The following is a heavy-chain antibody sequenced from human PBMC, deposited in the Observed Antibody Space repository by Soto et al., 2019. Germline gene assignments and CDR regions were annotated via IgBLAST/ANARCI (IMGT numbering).Heavy chain of an antibody. CDR3: ANGSGYSGYEGRMDV. V-gene: IGHV3-11*05. CDR1: GFTFSDYY. D-gene: IGHD5-12*01. J-gene: IGHJ6*02. Sequence: QVQLVESGGGLVKPGGSLRLSCAASGFTFSDYYMSWIRQAPGKGLEWVSYISSSSSYTNYADPVKGRFTISRDNAKNKLYLEMKSLTAEDTAVYYCANGSGYSGYEGRMDVWGQGTTVNVSS. CDR2: ISSSSSYT.